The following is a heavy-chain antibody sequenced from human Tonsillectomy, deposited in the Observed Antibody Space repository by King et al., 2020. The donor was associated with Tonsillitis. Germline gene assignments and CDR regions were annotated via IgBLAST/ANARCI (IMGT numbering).Heavy chain of an antibody. V-gene: IGHV4-30-2*01. CDR3: ARAVDDYWYFDL. Sequence: LQLQESGSGLVKPSQTLSLTCAVSGGSISSGGYSWSWIRQPPGKGLEWIGYIYHSGSTYYNPSLKSRVTISVDRSKNQFSLKLSSVTAADTAVYYCARAVDDYWYFDLWGRGTLVTVSS. CDR1: GGSISSGGYS. D-gene: IGHD4-23*01. CDR2: IYHSGST. J-gene: IGHJ2*01.